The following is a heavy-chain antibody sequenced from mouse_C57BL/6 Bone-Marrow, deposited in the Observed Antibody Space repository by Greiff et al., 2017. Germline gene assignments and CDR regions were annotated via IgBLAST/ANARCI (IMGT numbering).Heavy chain of an antibody. V-gene: IGHV1-52*01. J-gene: IGHJ1*03. Sequence: QVQLKQSGAELVRPGSSVKLSCKASGYTFTSYWMHWVKQRPIQGLEWIGNIDPSDSETHYNQKFKDKATLTVDKSSSTAYMQLSSLTSEDSAVYYGARDYYGSSYWYFDVWGKGTTVTVSS. CDR1: GYTFTSYW. CDR2: IDPSDSET. D-gene: IGHD1-1*01. CDR3: ARDYYGSSYWYFDV.